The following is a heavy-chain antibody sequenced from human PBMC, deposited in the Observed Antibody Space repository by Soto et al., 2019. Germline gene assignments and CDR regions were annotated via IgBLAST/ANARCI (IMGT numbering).Heavy chain of an antibody. V-gene: IGHV1-18*01. CDR3: ARENSNYYYYXGMDV. J-gene: IGHJ6*02. D-gene: IGHD4-4*01. CDR2: ISSYNGNT. Sequence: VKVSYQASGYTFTSSGISWVRQAPGQGLEWVGCISSYNGNTNYSQNLQGRVTMTTDASTNTSDMELRSLRSYDTAVYYCARENSNYYYYXGMDVWCQATTXTXS. CDR1: GYTFTSSG.